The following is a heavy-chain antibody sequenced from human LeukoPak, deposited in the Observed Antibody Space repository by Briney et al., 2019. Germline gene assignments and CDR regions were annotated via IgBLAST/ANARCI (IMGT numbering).Heavy chain of an antibody. Sequence: SETLSLTCTVSGYSISSGYFWGWIRQPPGKGLDWIGRIYTSGSTNYNPSLKSRVTISVDTSKNQFSLKLSSVTAADTAVYYCARGGYCGGDCYFYYWGQGTLVTVSS. V-gene: IGHV4-38-2*02. J-gene: IGHJ4*02. CDR3: ARGGYCGGDCYFYY. CDR2: IYTSGST. CDR1: GYSISSGYF. D-gene: IGHD2-21*02.